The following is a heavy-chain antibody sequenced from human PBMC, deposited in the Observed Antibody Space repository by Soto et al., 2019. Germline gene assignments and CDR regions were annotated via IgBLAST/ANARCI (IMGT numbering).Heavy chain of an antibody. D-gene: IGHD3-22*01. CDR3: TRVHYYDSSPRGGDAFEI. J-gene: IGHJ3*02. Sequence: GGSLRLSCTASGFTFGDYAMSWFRQAPGKGLEWVGFIRSKAYGGTTEYAASVKGRFTISRDDSKSIAYLQMNSLKTEDTAVYYCTRVHYYDSSPRGGDAFEIWGQGTLVTVSS. CDR2: IRSKAYGGTT. V-gene: IGHV3-49*03. CDR1: GFTFGDYA.